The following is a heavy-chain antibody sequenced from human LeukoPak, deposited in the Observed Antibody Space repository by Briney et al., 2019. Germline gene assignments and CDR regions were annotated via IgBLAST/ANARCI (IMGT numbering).Heavy chain of an antibody. CDR3: ARGTYYSDC. CDR2: ISSVITTV. CDR1: GFTFSTYG. V-gene: IGHV3-48*02. J-gene: IGHJ4*02. Sequence: PGGSLRLSCAASGFTFSTYGMNWVRQAPWKGLEWVSYISSVITTVYYADSVKGRFTISRDNARNSLYLQMNSLRDEDTAVYYRARGTYYSDCWGQGTLVTVSS.